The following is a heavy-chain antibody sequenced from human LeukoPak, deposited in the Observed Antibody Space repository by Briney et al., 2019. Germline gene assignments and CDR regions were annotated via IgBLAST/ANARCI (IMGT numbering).Heavy chain of an antibody. D-gene: IGHD3-9*01. CDR2: ISSSGSTI. Sequence: GGSLRLSCAASGFTFSSYEMNWVRQAPGKGLEWVSYISSSGSTIYYADSVKGRFTISGDNAKNSLYLQMNSLRAEDTAVYYCARVGNGYFDWLLSTFDYWGQGTLVTVSS. CDR1: GFTFSSYE. J-gene: IGHJ4*02. V-gene: IGHV3-48*03. CDR3: ARVGNGYFDWLLSTFDY.